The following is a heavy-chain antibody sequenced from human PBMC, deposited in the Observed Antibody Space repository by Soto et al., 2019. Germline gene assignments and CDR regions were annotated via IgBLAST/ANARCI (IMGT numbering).Heavy chain of an antibody. CDR1: GYTFSNYG. Sequence: QVQLVQSGAEVKKPGASVTVSCRTSGYTFSNYGITWGRQAPGKGLEWRGWISGYNANTNYAQTVQVRVTMTTDTSTGTVYMELRSLKSDDTAIYFCSRFIMVGGWFDPNYYHGMDVWGQGTTVTVSS. CDR2: ISGYNANT. CDR3: SRFIMVGGWFDPNYYHGMDV. D-gene: IGHD6-19*01. V-gene: IGHV1-18*01. J-gene: IGHJ6*02.